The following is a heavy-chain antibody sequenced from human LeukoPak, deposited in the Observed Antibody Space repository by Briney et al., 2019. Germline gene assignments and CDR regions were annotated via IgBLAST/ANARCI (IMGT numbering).Heavy chain of an antibody. CDR3: ARNRKMALQENTIFGVVIQKPEPYYYMDV. Sequence: PGESLKISCKGSGYSFTSYWIGWVRQMPGKGLEWMGIIYPGDSDTRYSPSFQGQVTISADKSISTAYLQWSSLKASDTAMYYCARNRKMALQENTIFGVVIQKPEPYYYMDVWGKGTTVTVSS. CDR1: GYSFTSYW. V-gene: IGHV5-51*01. CDR2: IYPGDSDT. D-gene: IGHD3-3*01. J-gene: IGHJ6*03.